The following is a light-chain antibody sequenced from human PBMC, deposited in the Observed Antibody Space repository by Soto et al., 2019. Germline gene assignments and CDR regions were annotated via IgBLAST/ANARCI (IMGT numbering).Light chain of an antibody. V-gene: IGLV2-14*01. CDR2: EVT. CDR1: SGDVGAYNY. Sequence: QSALTQPASVSGSPGQSITISCTGTSGDVGAYNYVSWYQQLPGKVPKLIMYEVTNRPSGVPNRFSGSKSGNTASLIISGLQAEDEADYYCSSYTSFSTVVFGGGTKLTVL. CDR3: SSYTSFSTVV. J-gene: IGLJ2*01.